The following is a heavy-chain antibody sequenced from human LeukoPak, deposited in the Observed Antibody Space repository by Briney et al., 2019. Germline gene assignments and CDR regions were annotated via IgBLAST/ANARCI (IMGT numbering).Heavy chain of an antibody. CDR1: GGSISSYY. J-gene: IGHJ5*02. Sequence: SETLSLTCTVSGGSISSYYWSWIRQPPGKGLEWIGYIYYSGSTNYNPSLKSRVTISVDTSKNQFSLKLSSVTAADTAVYYCARGGGSYRWFDPWGQGTLVTVSS. CDR2: IYYSGST. D-gene: IGHD1-26*01. CDR3: ARGGGSYRWFDP. V-gene: IGHV4-59*08.